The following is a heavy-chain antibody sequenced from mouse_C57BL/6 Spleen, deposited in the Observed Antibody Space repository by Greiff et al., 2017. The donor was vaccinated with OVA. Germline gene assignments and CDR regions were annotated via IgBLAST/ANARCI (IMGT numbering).Heavy chain of an antibody. J-gene: IGHJ1*03. CDR1: GYAFSSSW. V-gene: IGHV1-82*01. Sequence: VQLQQSGPELVKPGASVKISCKASGYAFSSSWMNWVKQRPGKGLEWIGRIYPGDGDTNYNGKFKGKATLTADKSSSTAYMQLSSLTSEDAAVYFCAEDWYCDVGGTGTTVTVSS. CDR2: IYPGDGDT. CDR3: AEDWYCDV.